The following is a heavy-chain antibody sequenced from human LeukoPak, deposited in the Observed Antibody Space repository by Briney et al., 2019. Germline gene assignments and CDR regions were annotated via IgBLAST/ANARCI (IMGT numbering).Heavy chain of an antibody. V-gene: IGHV7-4-1*02. CDR1: GYTFTSYA. CDR2: INTNTGNP. J-gene: IGHJ4*02. CDR3: VYGGKWLPFDY. D-gene: IGHD3-22*01. Sequence: ASVKVSCKASGYTFTSYAMNWVRQAPGQGLEWMGWINTNTGNPTYAQGFTGRFVFSLDTSVSTAYLQISSLKAEDTAVYYCVYGGKWLPFDYWGQGTRVTVSS.